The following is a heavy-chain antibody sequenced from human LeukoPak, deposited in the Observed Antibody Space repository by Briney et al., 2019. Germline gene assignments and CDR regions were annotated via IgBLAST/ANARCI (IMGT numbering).Heavy chain of an antibody. CDR2: IYYNGIS. Sequence: SETLSLTCTVSGGSISGYYWSWSRQPPGKGLEWIAYIYYNGISNYNPSLKSRVIISVDSSKNQFSLKLSSVTAADTAVYYCARAIVVVPAARRNGGMDVWGQGTTVTVSS. D-gene: IGHD2-2*01. CDR3: ARAIVVVPAARRNGGMDV. J-gene: IGHJ6*02. CDR1: GGSISGYY. V-gene: IGHV4-59*01.